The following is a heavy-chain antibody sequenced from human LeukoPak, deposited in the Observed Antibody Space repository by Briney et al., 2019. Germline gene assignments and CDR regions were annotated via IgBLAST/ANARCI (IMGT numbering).Heavy chain of an antibody. J-gene: IGHJ4*02. CDR1: GFTFSTYT. V-gene: IGHV3-23*01. CDR2: ISGSGGST. CDR3: AKGMVRGDLDY. Sequence: PGESLRLSCAASGFTFSTYTMSWVRQAPGKGLEWVSGISGSGGSTYYADSVKGRFTISRDNSKNTLFVQMNSLRAEDTAVYYCAKGMVRGDLDYWGQGTLVSVSS. D-gene: IGHD3-10*01.